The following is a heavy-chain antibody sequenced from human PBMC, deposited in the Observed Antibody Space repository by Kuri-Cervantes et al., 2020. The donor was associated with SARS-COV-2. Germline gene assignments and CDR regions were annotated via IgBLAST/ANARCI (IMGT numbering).Heavy chain of an antibody. V-gene: IGHV1-2*02. D-gene: IGHD2-21*01. CDR3: YCAPKEGFDS. Sequence: ASVKVSCKASGYTFTGYYMHWVRQAPGQGLEWMGWINPNSGGTNYAQKFQDRVSMTRDTSTSTVYMELSSLTSEDTAIYYCYCAPKEGFDSWGQGTLVTVSS. J-gene: IGHJ4*02. CDR2: INPNSGGT. CDR1: GYTFTGYY.